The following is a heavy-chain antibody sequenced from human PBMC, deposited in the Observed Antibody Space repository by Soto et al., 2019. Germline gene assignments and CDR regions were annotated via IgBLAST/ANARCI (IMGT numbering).Heavy chain of an antibody. CDR1: GYTFTGYD. D-gene: IGHD6-6*01. V-gene: IGHV1-8*01. CDR2: MNPNSGNT. Sequence: ASVKVSWKAAGYTFTGYDINWVRQATGQGLEWMGWMNPNSGNTGYAQKFQGRVTMTRNTSISTAYMELSSLRSEDTAVYYCARGGDSSSPAFDIWGQGTMVTVSS. CDR3: ARGGDSSSPAFDI. J-gene: IGHJ3*02.